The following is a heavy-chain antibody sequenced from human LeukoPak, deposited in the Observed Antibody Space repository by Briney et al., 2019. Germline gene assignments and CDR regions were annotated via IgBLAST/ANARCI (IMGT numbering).Heavy chain of an antibody. CDR3: ATDRRYSWYERPLDP. Sequence: GASVKVSCKASGYIFTSYGVSWVRQAPGQGLEWMGWISAFNGNTNYAQKFRGRVTMTTEASTSAAYMELRSLRSDDTAFYYCATDRRYSWYERPLDPWGQGTLVTVSS. J-gene: IGHJ5*02. D-gene: IGHD2-15*01. V-gene: IGHV1-18*01. CDR1: GYIFTSYG. CDR2: ISAFNGNT.